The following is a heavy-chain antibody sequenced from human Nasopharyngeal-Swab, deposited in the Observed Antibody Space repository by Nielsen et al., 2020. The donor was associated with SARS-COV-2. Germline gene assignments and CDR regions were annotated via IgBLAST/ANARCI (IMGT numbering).Heavy chain of an antibody. J-gene: IGHJ5*02. CDR2: IRYDGSNK. Sequence: GGSLRLSCAASGFTFSSYGMHWVRQAPGKGLEWVAFIRYDGSNKYYADSVKGRFTISRDNSKNTLYLQMNSLRSDDTAMYYCAREHYYDSSGFYPWGQGTLVTVSS. CDR1: GFTFSSYG. V-gene: IGHV3-30*02. CDR3: AREHYYDSSGFYP. D-gene: IGHD3-22*01.